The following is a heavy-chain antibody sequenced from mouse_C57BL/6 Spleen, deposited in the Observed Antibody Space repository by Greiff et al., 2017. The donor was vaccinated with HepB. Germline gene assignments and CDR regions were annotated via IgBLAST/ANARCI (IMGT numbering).Heavy chain of an antibody. V-gene: IGHV14-1*01. Sequence: VQLQQSGAELVRPGASVKLSCTASGFNIKDYYMHWVKQRPEQGLEWIGRIDPEDGDTEYAPKFQGKATMTAETSSNTAYLQLSSLTSEDTAVYYCTTEYSNPHAPFDYWGQGTTLTVSS. CDR1: GFNIKDYY. J-gene: IGHJ2*01. CDR2: IDPEDGDT. D-gene: IGHD2-5*01. CDR3: TTEYSNPHAPFDY.